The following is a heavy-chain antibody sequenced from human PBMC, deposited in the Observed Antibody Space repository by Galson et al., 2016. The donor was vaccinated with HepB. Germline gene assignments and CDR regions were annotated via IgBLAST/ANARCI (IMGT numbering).Heavy chain of an antibody. D-gene: IGHD6-19*01. CDR3: SKISRVGYNSGWGGSFDI. J-gene: IGHJ3*02. Sequence: LRLSCAASGFSISIYSMNWVRQAPGKGLEWVSAIRGSGTGTPYTDSVKGRFTISSDNSKNTLYLQVNSLRAEDAAGYYCSKISRVGYNSGWGGSFDIWGRGTMVTVSS. V-gene: IGHV3-23*01. CDR2: IRGSGTGT. CDR1: GFSISIYS.